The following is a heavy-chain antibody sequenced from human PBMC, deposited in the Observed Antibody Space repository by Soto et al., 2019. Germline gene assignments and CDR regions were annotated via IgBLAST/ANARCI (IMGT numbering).Heavy chain of an antibody. CDR1: GFTFSGYS. CDR2: ISGPSIYI. Sequence: EVQLVESGGGLVKPGGSLRLSCVASGFTFSGYSINWVRQAPGKGLEWVSYISGPSIYIYYADSVKGRFTISRDNAESAVYLQMNSLRAEDTAVYYCARGFRNGFNVW. V-gene: IGHV3-21*01. CDR3: ARGFRNGFNV. D-gene: IGHD2-8*01. J-gene: IGHJ6*01.